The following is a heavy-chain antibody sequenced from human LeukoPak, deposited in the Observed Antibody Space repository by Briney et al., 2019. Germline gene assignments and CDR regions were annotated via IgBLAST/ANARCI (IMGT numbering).Heavy chain of an antibody. D-gene: IGHD4-11*01. CDR1: GGSISSGSYY. CDR2: IYTSGST. V-gene: IGHV4-61*02. Sequence: PSQTLSLTCTVSGGSISSGSYYWSWIRQPAGKGLEWIGRIYTSGSTNYNPSLKSRVTISVDTSKNQFSLKLSSVTAADTAVYYCARGLQYYYYYMDVWGKGITVTVSS. J-gene: IGHJ6*03. CDR3: ARGLQYYYYYMDV.